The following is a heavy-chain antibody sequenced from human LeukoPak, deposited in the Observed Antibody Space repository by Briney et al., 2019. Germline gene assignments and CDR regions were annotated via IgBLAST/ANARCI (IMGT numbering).Heavy chain of an antibody. CDR2: ISYDGSNK. J-gene: IGHJ6*02. Sequence: GRSLRLSCAASGFTFSSYAMHWVRQAPGKGLEWVAVISYDGSNKYYADSVKGRFTISRDNSKNTLYLQMNSLRAEDTAVYYCARDRIVVVVAATRFGYYGMDVWGQGTTVTVSS. CDR3: ARDRIVVVVAATRFGYYGMDV. D-gene: IGHD2-15*01. CDR1: GFTFSSYA. V-gene: IGHV3-30*04.